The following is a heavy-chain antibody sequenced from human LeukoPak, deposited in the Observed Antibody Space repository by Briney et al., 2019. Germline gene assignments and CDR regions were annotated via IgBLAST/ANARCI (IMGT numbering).Heavy chain of an antibody. D-gene: IGHD2/OR15-2a*01. CDR2: IYYSGST. V-gene: IGHV4-59*01. J-gene: IGHJ3*02. Sequence: SETLSLTCTVSGGSISSYYWSWIRQPPGKGLEWIGYIYYSGSTNYNPSLKSRVTISVDTSKNQFSLKLSSVTAADTAVYYCARRANIGFDAFDIWGQGTMVTVSS. CDR1: GGSISSYY. CDR3: ARRANIGFDAFDI.